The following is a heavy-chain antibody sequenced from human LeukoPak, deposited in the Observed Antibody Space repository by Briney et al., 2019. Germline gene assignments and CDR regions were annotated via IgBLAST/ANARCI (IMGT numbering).Heavy chain of an antibody. D-gene: IGHD3-10*01. V-gene: IGHV3-23*01. CDR1: GFTFSSYA. J-gene: IGHJ4*02. CDR2: ISASGNST. CDR3: AKRPTWVYSHYYDF. Sequence: GGSLRLSCATSGFTFSSYAMTWVRQAPGKGLEWVSDISASGNSTYYADSVKGRFTISRDNSKNTLYLQMSSLRAEDTAVYYCAKRPTWVYSHYYDFWGQGNLVTVSS.